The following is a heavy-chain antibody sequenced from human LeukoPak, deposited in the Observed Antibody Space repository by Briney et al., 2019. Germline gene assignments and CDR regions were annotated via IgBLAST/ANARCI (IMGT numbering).Heavy chain of an antibody. CDR3: AREISGGHDYYYYMDV. CDR1: GFTFSSYE. Sequence: PGGSLRLSCAASGFTFSSYEMNWVRQAPGEGLEWVSYISSSGSTIYYADSVKGRFTISRDNAKNSLYLQMNSLRAEDTAVYYCAREISGGHDYYYYMDVWGKGTTVTVSS. V-gene: IGHV3-48*03. D-gene: IGHD2-8*02. CDR2: ISSSGSTI. J-gene: IGHJ6*03.